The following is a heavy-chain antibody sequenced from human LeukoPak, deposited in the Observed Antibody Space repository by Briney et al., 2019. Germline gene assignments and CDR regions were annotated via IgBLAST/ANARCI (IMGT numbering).Heavy chain of an antibody. Sequence: SQTLSLTCTVSGGSISSGGYYWSWIRQHPGKGLEWIGYIYYSGSTYYNPSLKSRVTISVDTSKSQFSLKLSSVTAADTAVYDCARAVVTASDAFDIWGQGTMVTVSS. CDR3: ARAVVTASDAFDI. J-gene: IGHJ3*02. V-gene: IGHV4-31*03. D-gene: IGHD2-21*02. CDR1: GGSISSGGYY. CDR2: IYYSGST.